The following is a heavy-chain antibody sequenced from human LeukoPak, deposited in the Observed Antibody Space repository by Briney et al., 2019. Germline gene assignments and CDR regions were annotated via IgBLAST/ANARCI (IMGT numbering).Heavy chain of an antibody. CDR1: GFNFSSYS. D-gene: IGHD6-19*01. V-gene: IGHV3-21*01. CDR3: ARERIAVAGTGPRGAFDI. J-gene: IGHJ3*02. CDR2: ISSSSSFI. Sequence: PGGSLRLSCAGSGFNFSSYSMSWVRQAPWKGLEFVSSISSSSSFIYYADSVKGRFTISRDNAKKSLSLQMNSLRADDTAVYYCARERIAVAGTGPRGAFDIWGQGTMVTVSS.